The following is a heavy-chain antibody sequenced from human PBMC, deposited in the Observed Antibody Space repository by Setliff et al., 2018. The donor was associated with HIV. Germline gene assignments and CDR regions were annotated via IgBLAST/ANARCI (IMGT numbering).Heavy chain of an antibody. D-gene: IGHD2-15*01. Sequence: GSLRLSCAASGFTFIRYSMNWVRQAPGKGLEWVSSITSSSSYIYYADSVKGRFTISRDNAKNSLYLEMNSLRADDTAVYYCARDFCGSSCSSGYGYFDHWGQGTLVTVSS. V-gene: IGHV3-21*01. J-gene: IGHJ4*02. CDR1: GFTFIRYS. CDR2: ITSSSSYI. CDR3: ARDFCGSSCSSGYGYFDH.